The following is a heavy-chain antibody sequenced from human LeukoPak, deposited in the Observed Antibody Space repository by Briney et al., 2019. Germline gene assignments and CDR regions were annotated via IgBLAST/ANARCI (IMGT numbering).Heavy chain of an antibody. CDR1: GFTFSSYA. V-gene: IGHV3-23*01. J-gene: IGHJ4*02. D-gene: IGHD3-3*01. Sequence: GGSLRLSCAASGFTFSSYAMTWVRQAPGKGLEWVSALSGSGGSTYYADSVKGRFTISRDNSKNTLYLQMNSLRAEDTAVYYCAKGSEYYDFWSGYSYFDYWGQGTLVTVSS. CDR3: AKGSEYYDFWSGYSYFDY. CDR2: LSGSGGST.